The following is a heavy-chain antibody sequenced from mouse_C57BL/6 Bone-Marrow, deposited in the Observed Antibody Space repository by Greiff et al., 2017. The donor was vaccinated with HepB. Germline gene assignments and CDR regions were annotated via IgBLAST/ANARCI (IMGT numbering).Heavy chain of an antibody. V-gene: IGHV1-81*01. CDR1: GYTFTSYG. Sequence: VQLQHSGAELARPGASVKLSCKASGYTFTSYGISWVKQRTGQGLEWIGEIYPRSGNTYYNEKFKGKATLTADKSSSTAYMELRSLTSEDSAVYFCARRRRGYWGQGTTLTVSS. CDR2: IYPRSGNT. J-gene: IGHJ2*01. CDR3: ARRRRGY.